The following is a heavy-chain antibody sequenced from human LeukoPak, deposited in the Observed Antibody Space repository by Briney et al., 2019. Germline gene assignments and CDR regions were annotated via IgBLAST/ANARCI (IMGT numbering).Heavy chain of an antibody. CDR3: ATSSQKDYYDSSGYSSYYMDV. CDR2: VDPEDGET. Sequence: ASLKISCKVSGYTFTDYYMHCVQQAPGKGLEWMGLVDPEDGETIYAEKFQGRVTITADTSTDTAYMELSSLRSEDTAVYYCATSSQKDYYDSSGYSSYYMDVWGKGTTVTVSS. D-gene: IGHD3-22*01. J-gene: IGHJ6*03. CDR1: GYTFTDYY. V-gene: IGHV1-69-2*01.